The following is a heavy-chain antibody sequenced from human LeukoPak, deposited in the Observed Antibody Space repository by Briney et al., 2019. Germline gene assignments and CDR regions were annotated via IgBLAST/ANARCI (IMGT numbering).Heavy chain of an antibody. D-gene: IGHD1-1*01. CDR1: GYTFTSYG. CDR2: ISAYNGNT. V-gene: IGHV1-18*01. J-gene: IGHJ4*02. Sequence: ASVKVSCKASGYTFTSYGISWVRQAPGQGFEWMGWISAYNGNTNYAQKLQGRVTMTTDTSTSTAYMELRSLRSDDTAVYYCAREPASTTGTIQFDYWGQGTLVTVSS. CDR3: AREPASTTGTIQFDY.